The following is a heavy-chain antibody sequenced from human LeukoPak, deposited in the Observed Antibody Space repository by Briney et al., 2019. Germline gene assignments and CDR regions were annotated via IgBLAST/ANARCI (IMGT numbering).Heavy chain of an antibody. V-gene: IGHV3-9*03. CDR1: GFTFDDYA. CDR2: ISWNSGSI. CDR3: AKGRYYYDSSGYDY. Sequence: PGGSLRLSCAASGFTFDDYAMHWVRQAPGKGLEWVSGISWNSGSIGYADSVKGRFTISRDNAKNSLYLQMNSLRAEDMALYYCAKGRYYYDSSGYDYWGQGTLVTVFS. D-gene: IGHD3-22*01. J-gene: IGHJ4*02.